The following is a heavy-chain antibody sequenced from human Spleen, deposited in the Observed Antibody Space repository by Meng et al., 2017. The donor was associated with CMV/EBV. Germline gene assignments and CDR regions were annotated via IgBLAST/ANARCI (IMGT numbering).Heavy chain of an antibody. V-gene: IGHV1-8*03. Sequence: YAIHWVRRAPGQGLEWLGWMHPNSGNTGYAQKFQGRVTITRNTSIGTAYMELSSLRSEDTAVYYCAREKGYCTSTSCRNWFDPWGQGTLVTVSS. D-gene: IGHD2-2*01. CDR1: YA. CDR2: MHPNSGNT. CDR3: AREKGYCTSTSCRNWFDP. J-gene: IGHJ5*02.